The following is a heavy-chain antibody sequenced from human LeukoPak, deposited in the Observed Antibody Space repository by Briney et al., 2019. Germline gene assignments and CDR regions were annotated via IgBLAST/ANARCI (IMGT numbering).Heavy chain of an antibody. CDR2: IYYSGST. V-gene: IGHV4-39*01. CDR3: ARFSYYDASRPPF. CDR1: GGYISTSNYY. Sequence: ASETLSLTCTVSGGYISTSNYYWGWIRQSPGKGLEWIGNIYYSGSTYYNPSLKSRVSLSIDTSMNQFSLKVNSLTVADTAVYYCARFSYYDASRPPFWGQGTLVAVSS. D-gene: IGHD3-16*01. J-gene: IGHJ4*02.